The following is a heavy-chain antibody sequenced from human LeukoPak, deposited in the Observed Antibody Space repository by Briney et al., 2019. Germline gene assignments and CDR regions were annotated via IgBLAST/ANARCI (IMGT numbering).Heavy chain of an antibody. CDR3: AKDLMALGYYYYGMDV. V-gene: IGHV3-30*18. D-gene: IGHD2-8*01. J-gene: IGHJ6*02. CDR1: GFTFSSYG. CDR2: ISYDGSNK. Sequence: GRSLRLSCAASGFTFSSYGMHWVRQAPGKGLEWVAVISYDGSNKYYADSVKGRFTISRDNSKNTLYLQMNSLRAEDTAVYYCAKDLMALGYYYYGMDVWGQGTTVTVSS.